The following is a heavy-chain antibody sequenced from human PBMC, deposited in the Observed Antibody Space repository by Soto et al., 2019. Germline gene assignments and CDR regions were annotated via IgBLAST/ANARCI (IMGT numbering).Heavy chain of an antibody. Sequence: QLQLQESGSGLVRPSQTLSLTCVVSGGSISTSDYSWSWIRQAPGRGLEWIGSIYQSGRTYNIPSPKSRATMSLDKSKNQFSLKITSAVAADTARYYCAREMTIFGVAPGGGVDVWGQGTTVTVSS. CDR3: AREMTIFGVAPGGGVDV. D-gene: IGHD3-3*01. V-gene: IGHV4-30-2*01. CDR1: GGSISTSDYS. CDR2: IYQSGRT. J-gene: IGHJ6*02.